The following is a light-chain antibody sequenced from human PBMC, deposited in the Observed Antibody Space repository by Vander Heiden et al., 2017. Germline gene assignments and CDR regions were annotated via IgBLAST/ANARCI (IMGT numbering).Light chain of an antibody. CDR2: RNS. CDR1: SSSIGAGYD. CDR3: QSFDSSLSVV. J-gene: IGLJ2*01. V-gene: IGLV1-40*01. Sequence: QSVLTQPPPASGAPGQRVTISCTGSSSSIGAGYDVHWYQQLPGTAPKLLIFRNSNWPSGVPDRFSGSRSGTSASLAITGLQAEDEADYYCQSFDSSLSVVFGGGTKLTVL.